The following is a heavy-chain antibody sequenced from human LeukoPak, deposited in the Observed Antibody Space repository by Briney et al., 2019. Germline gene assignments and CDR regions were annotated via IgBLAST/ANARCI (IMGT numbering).Heavy chain of an antibody. CDR1: GFTFSNYA. CDR3: AKAGSMATPTPYYFDY. D-gene: IGHD5-24*01. J-gene: IGHJ4*02. CDR2: FSGSGGST. Sequence: PGGSLRLSCAASGFTFSNYAMSWVRQAPGKGLEWVSGFSGSGGSTYYADSVKGRFTISRDNSKNTLYPQMNSLRAEDTAVYFCAKAGSMATPTPYYFDYWGQGTLVTVSS. V-gene: IGHV3-23*01.